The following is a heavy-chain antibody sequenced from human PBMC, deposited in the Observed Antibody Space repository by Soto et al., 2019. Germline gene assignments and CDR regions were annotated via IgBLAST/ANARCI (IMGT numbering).Heavy chain of an antibody. CDR1: GGSISSSAYY. CDR2: ISYSGST. J-gene: IGHJ4*02. Sequence: QLHLQESGPGLLKPSETLSLTCTVSGGSISSSAYYWGWIRQPPGRRVEWIAGISYSGSTYYNPSLKSRVTISVDTSKNRFSLKLRSMTAADTAVYYCARQVEVTYFDYWGQGTLVTVSS. CDR3: ARQVEVTYFDY. D-gene: IGHD1-1*01. V-gene: IGHV4-39*01.